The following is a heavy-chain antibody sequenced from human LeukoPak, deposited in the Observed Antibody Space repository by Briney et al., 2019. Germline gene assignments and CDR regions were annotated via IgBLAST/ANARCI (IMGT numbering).Heavy chain of an antibody. CDR2: ISAYNGNT. V-gene: IGHV1-18*01. D-gene: IGHD3-9*01. Sequence: GASVKVSCKASGYTFTSYGISWVRQAHGQGLEWMGWISAYNGNTNYAQKLQGRVTMTTDTSTSTAYMELRSLRSDDTAVYYCARESAIYILGDGMDVWGQGTTVTVSS. CDR3: ARESAIYILGDGMDV. J-gene: IGHJ6*02. CDR1: GYTFTSYG.